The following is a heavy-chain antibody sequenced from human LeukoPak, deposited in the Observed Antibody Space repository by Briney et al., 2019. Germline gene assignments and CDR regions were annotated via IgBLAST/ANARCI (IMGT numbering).Heavy chain of an antibody. V-gene: IGHV3-74*01. CDR1: GFTFSDYW. CDR2: INTDGSST. CDR3: VREDDMMVVFDY. Sequence: SGGSLRLSCAASGFTFSDYWMHWVRQAPGKGLVWVSRINTDGSSTSYADSVKGRFTISRDNAKNTVYLQMNSLRAEDTAVYYCVREDDMMVVFDYCGQGTLVTVSS. J-gene: IGHJ4*02. D-gene: IGHD3-22*01.